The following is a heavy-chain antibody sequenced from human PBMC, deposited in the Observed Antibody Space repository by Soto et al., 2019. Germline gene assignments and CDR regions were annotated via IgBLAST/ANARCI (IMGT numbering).Heavy chain of an antibody. Sequence: SETLSLTCTVSGGSIGSVDYYWSWIRQPPGKGLEWIGYIYYSGSTYYNPSLKSRVTISVDTSKNQFSLKLSSVTAADTAVYYCAREYYDSSGYYRSNWFDPWGQGTLVTVSS. CDR2: IYYSGST. CDR1: GGSIGSVDYY. V-gene: IGHV4-30-4*01. J-gene: IGHJ5*02. CDR3: AREYYDSSGYYRSNWFDP. D-gene: IGHD3-22*01.